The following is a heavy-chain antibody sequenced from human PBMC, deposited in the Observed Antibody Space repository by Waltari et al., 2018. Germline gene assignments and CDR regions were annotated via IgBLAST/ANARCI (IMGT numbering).Heavy chain of an antibody. J-gene: IGHJ4*02. D-gene: IGHD6-6*01. CDR3: TRRIAARPLDY. Sequence: EVQLVEYGGGLVQPGGSLKLSCAASGFTFGGSALSWVRQASGKGLEWVGRIRSKANSYATAYAASVKGRFTISRDDSKNTAYLQMNSLKTEDTAVYYCTRRIAARPLDYWGQGTLVTVSS. CDR1: GFTFGGSA. V-gene: IGHV3-73*02. CDR2: IRSKANSYAT.